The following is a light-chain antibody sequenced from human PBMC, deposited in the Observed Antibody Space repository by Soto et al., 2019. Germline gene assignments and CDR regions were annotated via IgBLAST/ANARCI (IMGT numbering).Light chain of an antibody. CDR1: QSVSGDY. V-gene: IGKV3-20*01. J-gene: IGKJ1*01. CDR2: GAS. CDR3: QQHLIPPGT. Sequence: WTASQSVSGDYLAWYQSKPGQAPRLLIHGASNRATGIPDRFSGSGSGTDSTLTCGRLEPEDSAVYSWQQHLIPPGTFGQGTKVDIK.